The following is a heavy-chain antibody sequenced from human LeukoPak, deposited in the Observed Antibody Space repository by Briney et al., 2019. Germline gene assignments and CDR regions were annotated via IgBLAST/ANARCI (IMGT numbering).Heavy chain of an antibody. CDR1: GGSFSGYY. J-gene: IGHJ3*02. D-gene: IGHD3-22*01. CDR3: ARGQPPTYYYDSSGYSTSHDAFDI. Sequence: SGTLSLTCAVYGGSFSGYYWSWIPQPPGKGLEWIGEINHSGSTNYNPSLKSRGTISVDTSKNQFSLKLSSVTAADTAVYYCARGQPPTYYYDSSGYSTSHDAFDIWGQGTMVTVSS. CDR2: INHSGST. V-gene: IGHV4-34*01.